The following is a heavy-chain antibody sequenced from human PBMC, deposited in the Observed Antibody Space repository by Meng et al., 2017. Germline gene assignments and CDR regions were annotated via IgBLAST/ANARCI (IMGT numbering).Heavy chain of an antibody. Sequence: GESLKISCAASGFTFSSYAMHWVRQAPGKGLGWVAVIWYDGSNKYYADSVKGRFTISRDNSKNTLYLQVNSLRAEDTALYYCAKYSYGLGDYFDYWGQGALVTVSS. CDR2: IWYDGSNK. CDR1: GFTFSSYA. D-gene: IGHD3-10*01. J-gene: IGHJ4*02. V-gene: IGHV3-33*06. CDR3: AKYSYGLGDYFDY.